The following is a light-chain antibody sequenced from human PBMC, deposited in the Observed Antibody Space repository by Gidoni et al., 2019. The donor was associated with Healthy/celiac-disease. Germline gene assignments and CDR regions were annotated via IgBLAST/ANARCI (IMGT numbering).Light chain of an antibody. J-gene: IGLJ1*01. CDR3: SSYTSSSTLV. Sequence: QSALTQPPSVSGSPGQSITISFTGTSSDVGGYHYVSWYQQHPGKAPKLMIYAVSNRPSGVSNRFSGSKPGNTASLTISGLQAEDEADYYCSSYTSSSTLVFGTGTKVTVL. CDR1: SSDVGGYHY. CDR2: AVS. V-gene: IGLV2-14*01.